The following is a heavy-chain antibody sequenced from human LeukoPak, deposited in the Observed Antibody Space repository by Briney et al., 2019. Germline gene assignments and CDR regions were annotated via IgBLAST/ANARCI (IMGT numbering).Heavy chain of an antibody. CDR2: IYHSGST. V-gene: IGHV4-38-2*02. CDR1: GYSISSGYY. D-gene: IGHD6-6*01. CDR3: ARTIAALAPYFYYYMDV. J-gene: IGHJ6*03. Sequence: SETLSLTCTVSGYSISSGYYWGWIRQPPGKGLEWIGSIYHSGSTYYNPSLKSRVTISVDTSKNQFSLKLSSVTAADTAVYYCARTIAALAPYFYYYMDVWGKGTTVTVSS.